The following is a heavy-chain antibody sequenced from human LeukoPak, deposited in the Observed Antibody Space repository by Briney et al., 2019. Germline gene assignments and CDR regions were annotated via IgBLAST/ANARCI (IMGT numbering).Heavy chain of an antibody. CDR3: ARDRVGYCSSTSCTVGY. CDR2: ISAYNGNT. D-gene: IGHD2-2*01. Sequence: GSSVKVSCKASGGTFSSYAISWVRQAPGQGLEWMGWISAYNGNTNYAQKLQGRVTMTTDTSTSTAYMELRSLRSDDTAVYYCARDRVGYCSSTSCTVGYWGQGTLVTVSS. CDR1: GGTFSSYA. J-gene: IGHJ4*02. V-gene: IGHV1-18*01.